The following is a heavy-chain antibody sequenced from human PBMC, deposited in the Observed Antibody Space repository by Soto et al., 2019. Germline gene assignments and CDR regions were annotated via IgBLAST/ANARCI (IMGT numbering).Heavy chain of an antibody. CDR2: ISASNGNT. D-gene: IGHD2-8*01. Sequence: QVQLVQSGAEVKKSGASVKVSCKASGYTFSSYGISWVRQAPGQGLEWMGWISASNGNTNYAQKFQGRVTMTTDTSTRKAYMELRSLRSDDTAVYYCARDAGRYCTDGVCYQGYYYFAMDVWGQGTTVTVS. J-gene: IGHJ6*02. V-gene: IGHV1-18*01. CDR1: GYTFSSYG. CDR3: ARDAGRYCTDGVCYQGYYYFAMDV.